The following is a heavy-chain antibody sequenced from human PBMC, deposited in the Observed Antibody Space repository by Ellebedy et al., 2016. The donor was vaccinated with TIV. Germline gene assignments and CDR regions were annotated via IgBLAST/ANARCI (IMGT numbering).Heavy chain of an antibody. J-gene: IGHJ6*02. CDR2: IYYSGST. D-gene: IGHD1-26*01. CDR3: AGAGIVGAGGSYGMDV. CDR1: GGSISGYY. Sequence: MPSETLSLTCTVSGGSISGYYWSWIRQPPGKGLEWIGYIYYSGSTIYNPSLTSRVSISVDTSKNQFSLKLSPVTAADTAIYYCAGAGIVGAGGSYGMDVWGQGTTVTVSS. V-gene: IGHV4-59*01.